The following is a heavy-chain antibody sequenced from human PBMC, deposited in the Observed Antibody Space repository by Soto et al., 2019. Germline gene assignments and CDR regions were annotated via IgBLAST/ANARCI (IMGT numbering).Heavy chain of an antibody. J-gene: IGHJ4*02. V-gene: IGHV2-5*02. CDR3: ARLLYYCILTGYGLFDY. CDR2: IYWDDDR. Sequence: SGPTLVKPTQTLTLTCTFSGFSLSTSGVGVGWIRQPPGKALEWLALIYWDDDRRYSPSLKSRLTITKDTSKSQVVLTMTNMDPVDTATYYCARLLYYCILTGYGLFDYWAQRTLVTGSS. D-gene: IGHD3-9*01. CDR1: GFSLSTSGVG.